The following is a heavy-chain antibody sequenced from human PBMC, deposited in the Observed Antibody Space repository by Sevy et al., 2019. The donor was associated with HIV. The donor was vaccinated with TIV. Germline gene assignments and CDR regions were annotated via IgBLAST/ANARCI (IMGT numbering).Heavy chain of an antibody. D-gene: IGHD2-21*02. V-gene: IGHV4-30-4*01. CDR2: IYYSGNT. J-gene: IGHJ5*02. CDR1: GGSINNPDYN. Sequence: SGTLSLTCTVSGGSINNPDYNWSWIRQPPGKGLEWFGYIYYSGNTYYSPALKSRVSLSIDTSKNQFSLDLNSVTAAATAVYYCAGVTGPFGWSDPWGQGTLVTVSS. CDR3: AGVTGPFGWSDP.